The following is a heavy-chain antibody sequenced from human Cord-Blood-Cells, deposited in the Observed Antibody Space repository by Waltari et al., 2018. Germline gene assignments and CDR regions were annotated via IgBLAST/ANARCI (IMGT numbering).Heavy chain of an antibody. V-gene: IGHV3-7*01. J-gene: IGHJ3*02. Sequence: EVQLVESGGGLVQPGGSLRPSCAASGLTLSSYWMSWVRQAPGKGLEWVANIKQDGSEKYYVDSVKGRFTISRDNAKNSLYLQMNSLRAEDTAVYYCASLAAPDAFDIWGQGTMVTVSS. CDR1: GLTLSSYW. CDR3: ASLAAPDAFDI. CDR2: IKQDGSEK. D-gene: IGHD6-6*01.